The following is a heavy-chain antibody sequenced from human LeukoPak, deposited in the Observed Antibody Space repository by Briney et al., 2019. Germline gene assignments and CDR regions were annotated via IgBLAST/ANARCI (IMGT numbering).Heavy chain of an antibody. J-gene: IGHJ4*02. CDR2: ISSSGSTI. CDR1: GFTFSDYY. CDR3: ARDGVEMYYYDSSGYYYFDY. Sequence: GGSLRLSCAASGFTFSDYYMSWIRQAPGKGLEWVSYISSSGSTIYYADSVKGRFTISRDNAKNSLYLQMNSLRAEDTAVYYCARDGVEMYYYDSSGYYYFDYWGQGTLVTVSS. V-gene: IGHV3-11*04. D-gene: IGHD3-22*01.